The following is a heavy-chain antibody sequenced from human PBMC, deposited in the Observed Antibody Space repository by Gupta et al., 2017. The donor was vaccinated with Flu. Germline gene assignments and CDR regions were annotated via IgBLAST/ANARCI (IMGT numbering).Heavy chain of an antibody. CDR1: WFPFTRSY. J-gene: IGHJ4*02. CDR3: ATVTSGC. V-gene: IGHV3-74*03. CDR2: INPDGSST. Sequence: QLLESGGGLVQPGGSLRLSCSASWFPFTRSYLQWVRQAPGKGLVWVSRINPDGSSTTYAESVKGRFTISRDNAKNTLYLQMNSLGDDDTAVYYCATVTSGCWGQGTLVTVSS. D-gene: IGHD4-17*01.